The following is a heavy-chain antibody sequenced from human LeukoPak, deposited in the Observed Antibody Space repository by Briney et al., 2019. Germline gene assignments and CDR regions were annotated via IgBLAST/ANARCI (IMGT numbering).Heavy chain of an antibody. V-gene: IGHV4-34*01. J-gene: IGHJ4*02. CDR3: ARSFTGTLEYDY. CDR1: GGSFSGYY. D-gene: IGHD1-14*01. Sequence: NPSETLSLTCAVYGGSFSGYYWSWIRQPPGKGLEWIGETNHSGSTNYNPSLESRVTISVDTSKNQFSLKLSSVTAADTAVYYCARSFTGTLEYDYWGQGTLVTVSS. CDR2: TNHSGST.